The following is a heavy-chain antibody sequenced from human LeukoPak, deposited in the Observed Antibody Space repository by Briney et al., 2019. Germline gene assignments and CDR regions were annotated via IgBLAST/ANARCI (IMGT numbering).Heavy chain of an antibody. V-gene: IGHV4-4*07. D-gene: IGHD3-3*01. CDR1: GGSISSYY. CDR3: ARVIFGVVSSWYFDL. Sequence: SETLSLTCTVSGGSISSYYWSWIRQPAGKVLEWIGRIYTSGSTNYNPSLKSRVTMSVDTSKNQFSLKLSSVTAADTAVYYCARVIFGVVSSWYFDLWGRGTLVTVSS. CDR2: IYTSGST. J-gene: IGHJ2*01.